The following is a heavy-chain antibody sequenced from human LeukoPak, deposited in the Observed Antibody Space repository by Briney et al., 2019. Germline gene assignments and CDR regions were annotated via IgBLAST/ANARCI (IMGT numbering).Heavy chain of an antibody. J-gene: IGHJ5*02. D-gene: IGHD1-1*01. CDR2: MNPNSGNT. CDR1: GYPFPSYD. CDR3: ARAGRGYNWFDP. V-gene: IGHV1-8*01. Sequence: GASVKVSFKASGYPFPSYDINWVRPATGQGLGWMGWMNPNSGNTGYAQKFQGRVTMTRNTSISTAYMELSSLRSEDTAVYYCARAGRGYNWFDPWGQGTLVTVSS.